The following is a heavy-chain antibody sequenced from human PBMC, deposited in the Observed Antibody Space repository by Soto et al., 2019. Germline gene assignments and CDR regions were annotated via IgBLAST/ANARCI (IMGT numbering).Heavy chain of an antibody. J-gene: IGHJ5*02. V-gene: IGHV3-11*01. CDR2: ISSSGSTI. CDR3: ARVGMLVVSGGTPNWFDP. D-gene: IGHD2-15*01. CDR1: GFTFSDYY. Sequence: GGSLRLSCAASGFTFSDYYMSWIRQAPGKGLEWVSYISSSGSTIYYADSVKGRFTISRDNAKNSLYLQMNSLRAEDTAVYYCARVGMLVVSGGTPNWFDPWGQGTLVTVSS.